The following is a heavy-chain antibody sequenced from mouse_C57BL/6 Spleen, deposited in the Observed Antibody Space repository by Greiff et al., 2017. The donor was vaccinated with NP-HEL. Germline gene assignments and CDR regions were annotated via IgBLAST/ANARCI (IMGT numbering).Heavy chain of an antibody. V-gene: IGHV1-80*01. J-gene: IGHJ3*01. CDR3: ARSGGSSYGWFAY. CDR2: IYPGDGDT. CDR1: GYAFSSYW. D-gene: IGHD1-1*01. Sequence: VQLQESGAELVKPGASVKISCKASGYAFSSYWMNWVKQRPGKGLEWIGQIYPGDGDTNYNGKFKGKATLTADKSSSTAYMQLSSLTSEDSAVYFCARSGGSSYGWFAYWGQGTLVTVSA.